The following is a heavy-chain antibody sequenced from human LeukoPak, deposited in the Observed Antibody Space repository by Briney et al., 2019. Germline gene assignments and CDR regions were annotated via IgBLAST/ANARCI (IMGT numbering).Heavy chain of an antibody. J-gene: IGHJ4*02. D-gene: IGHD5-18*01. CDR2: INPSGGST. CDR1: GYTFTSYY. CDR3: ARDTAMVFYFDY. Sequence: ASVKVSCKASGYTFTSYYMHWMRQAPGQGLEWMGIINPSGGSTSYAQKFQGRVTMTRDTSTSTVYMELSSLRSEDTAVYYCARDTAMVFYFDYWGQGTLVTVSS. V-gene: IGHV1-46*01.